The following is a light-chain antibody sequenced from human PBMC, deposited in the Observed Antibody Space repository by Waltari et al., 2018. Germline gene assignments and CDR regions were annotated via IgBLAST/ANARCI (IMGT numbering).Light chain of an antibody. J-gene: IGLJ2*01. CDR1: SSDMGSYNY. V-gene: IGLV2-14*01. Sequence: QSALTQPASVSGSPGQSITISCTGTSSDMGSYNYVSWYQQHQGEAPKLIIYEVTNRPSGVSNPFSGSQSGNTAPLTISGLQAEDEADYYCSSYTRRTSVVFGGGTKLTVL. CDR3: SSYTRRTSVV. CDR2: EVT.